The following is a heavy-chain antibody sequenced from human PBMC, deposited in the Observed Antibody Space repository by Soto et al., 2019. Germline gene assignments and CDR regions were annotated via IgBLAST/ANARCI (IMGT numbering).Heavy chain of an antibody. V-gene: IGHV1-69*13. CDR3: ASTQEYYYDSSGYYYLDY. J-gene: IGHJ4*02. D-gene: IGHD3-22*01. Sequence: SVKVSCKASGGTFSSYAISWVRQAPGQGLEWMGGIIPIFGTANYAQKFQGRVTITADESTSTAYMELSSLRSEDTAVYYCASTQEYYYDSSGYYYLDYWGQGTLVTVSS. CDR1: GGTFSSYA. CDR2: IIPIFGTA.